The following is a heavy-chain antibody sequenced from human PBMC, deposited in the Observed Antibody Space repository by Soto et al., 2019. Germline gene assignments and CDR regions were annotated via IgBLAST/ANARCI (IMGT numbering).Heavy chain of an antibody. J-gene: IGHJ4*02. Sequence: EVQLVESGGGLVKPGGSLRLSCAASGFSFSIYNMNWVRRAPGKGLEWVSSISGSSSYTYDADSVKGRFTISRDNAKNSLYLQMNSLRAEDTAVYYCAREDTSDSKIFDYWGQGTLVTVSS. CDR3: AREDTSDSKIFDY. V-gene: IGHV3-21*01. D-gene: IGHD4-4*01. CDR2: ISGSSSYT. CDR1: GFSFSIYN.